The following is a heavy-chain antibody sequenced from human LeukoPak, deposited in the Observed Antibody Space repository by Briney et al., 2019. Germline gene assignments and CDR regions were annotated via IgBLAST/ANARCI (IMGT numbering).Heavy chain of an antibody. CDR2: IYSGGST. D-gene: IGHD3-3*01. Sequence: GGSLRLSCAASGFTVSSNYMSWVRQAPGKGLEWVSVIYSGGSTYYADSVKGRFTISRDDSKNTLYLQMNSLRAEDTAVYYCATNSDFCSAYYMEFDYSGQGTLVTVSS. J-gene: IGHJ4*02. CDR1: GFTVSSNY. CDR3: ATNSDFCSAYYMEFDY. V-gene: IGHV3-66*02.